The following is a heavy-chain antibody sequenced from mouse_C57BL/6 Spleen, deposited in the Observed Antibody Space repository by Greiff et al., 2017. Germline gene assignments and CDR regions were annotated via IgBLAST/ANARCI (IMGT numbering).Heavy chain of an antibody. CDR2: IWSDGST. V-gene: IGHV2-6*03. CDR1: GFSLTSYG. J-gene: IGHJ4*01. D-gene: IGHD1-1*02. Sequence: VQVVESGPGLVAPSQSLSITCTVSGFSLTSYGVTWVRQPPGKGLEWLVVIWSDGSTTYNSALTSRLSIRKYNSKSPVFLKMNSVHTDDTAMYYSARSSVGGYAMDCWGQGTSVTVSS. CDR3: ARSSVGGYAMDC.